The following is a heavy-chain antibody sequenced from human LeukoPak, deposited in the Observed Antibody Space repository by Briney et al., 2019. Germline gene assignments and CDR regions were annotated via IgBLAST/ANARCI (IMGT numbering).Heavy chain of an antibody. D-gene: IGHD6-6*01. J-gene: IGHJ6*03. CDR1: GFTFSSYA. Sequence: GGSLRLSCAASGFTFSSYAMHWVRQAPGKGLEWVAVISYDGSNKYYADSVKGRFTISRDNSKNTLYLQMNSLRAEDTAVYYCARDGIAARLYYYYYMDVWGKGTTVTVSS. V-gene: IGHV3-30-3*01. CDR2: ISYDGSNK. CDR3: ARDGIAARLYYYYYMDV.